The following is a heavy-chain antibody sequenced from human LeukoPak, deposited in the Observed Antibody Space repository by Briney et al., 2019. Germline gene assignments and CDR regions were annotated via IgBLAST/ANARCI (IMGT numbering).Heavy chain of an antibody. Sequence: SETLSLTCAVYGGSFSGYYWSWIRQPPGKGLEWIGEINHSGSTNYNPSLKSRVTISVDTSKNQFSLKLSSVTAADTAVYYCARDDSGWYGSWSDPWGQGTLVTVSS. J-gene: IGHJ5*02. CDR2: INHSGST. CDR3: ARDDSGWYGSWSDP. V-gene: IGHV4-34*01. D-gene: IGHD6-19*01. CDR1: GGSFSGYY.